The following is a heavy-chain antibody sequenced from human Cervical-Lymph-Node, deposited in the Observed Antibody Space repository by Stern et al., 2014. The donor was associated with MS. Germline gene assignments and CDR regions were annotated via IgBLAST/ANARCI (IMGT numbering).Heavy chain of an antibody. CDR1: GYTFTSYS. V-gene: IGHV1-3*04. Sequence: VQLVESGADVKEPGASVKVSCKASGYTFTSYSMHWVRQAPGQGLEWMGWLNNMNGKTKSVERFQDRVTITRDTSATTDYLELSSLGFEDTAVYYCARGTGGPLPDYWGQGTLVTVSS. J-gene: IGHJ4*02. D-gene: IGHD2-8*02. CDR2: LNNMNGKT. CDR3: ARGTGGPLPDY.